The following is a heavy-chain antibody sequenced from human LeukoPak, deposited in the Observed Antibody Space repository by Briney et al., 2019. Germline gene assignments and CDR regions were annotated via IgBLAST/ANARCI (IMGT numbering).Heavy chain of an antibody. J-gene: IGHJ4*02. CDR1: GDSIKSSSYY. Sequence: PSETLSLTCTVSGDSIKSSSYYWAWVRQPPGKGLEWIASIYYSGTTYYNPSLKSRVTISSDTSRNQHSLKLSSVTAADTAIYYCESGTPQRWSSFWGQGTLVTVSS. CDR2: IYYSGTT. CDR3: ESGTPQRWSSF. V-gene: IGHV4-39*07. D-gene: IGHD3-10*01.